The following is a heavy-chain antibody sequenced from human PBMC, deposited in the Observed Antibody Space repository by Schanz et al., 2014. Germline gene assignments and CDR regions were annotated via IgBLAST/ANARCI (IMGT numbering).Heavy chain of an antibody. V-gene: IGHV3-11*05. CDR1: GFVFGDYY. D-gene: IGHD3-10*01. J-gene: IGHJ4*02. CDR2: ISDSGTYT. CDR3: ARIGGSVFDY. Sequence: QVQVVQSGGGLVKPGGSLRLSCAASGFVFGDYYMTWIRQAPGKGLEWLSYISDSGTYTNYADSVKGRFTISRDNSKNSLYLQMNSLRAEDTAVYYCARIGGSVFDYCAQGPLVNYSS.